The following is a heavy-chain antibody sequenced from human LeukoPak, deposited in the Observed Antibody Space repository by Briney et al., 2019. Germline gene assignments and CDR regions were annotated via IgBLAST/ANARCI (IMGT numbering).Heavy chain of an antibody. CDR2: INHSGST. V-gene: IGHV4-34*01. J-gene: IGHJ3*02. Sequence: SETLSLTCAVYGGSFSGYYWSWIRQPPGKGLEWIGEINHSGSTNYNPSLKSRVTISVDTSKNQFSLKLSSVTAADTAVYYCARLACGYYYDSSGYCVDAFDIWGQGTMVTVSS. D-gene: IGHD3-22*01. CDR1: GGSFSGYY. CDR3: ARLACGYYYDSSGYCVDAFDI.